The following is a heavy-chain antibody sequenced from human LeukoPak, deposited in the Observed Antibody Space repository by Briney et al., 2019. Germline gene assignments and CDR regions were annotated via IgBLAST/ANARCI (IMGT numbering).Heavy chain of an antibody. CDR3: AREGGSKNWFDP. J-gene: IGHJ5*02. V-gene: IGHV3-48*03. D-gene: IGHD1-26*01. CDR1: GFTFSSYE. CDR2: VTSSGGTK. Sequence: PGGSLRLSCAASGFTFSSYEMNWVRQAPGKGLEWISYVTSSGGTKYYADSVKGRFTISRDNAKNSLYLQMNSLRAEDTAVYYCAREGGSKNWFDPWGQGTLVTVSS.